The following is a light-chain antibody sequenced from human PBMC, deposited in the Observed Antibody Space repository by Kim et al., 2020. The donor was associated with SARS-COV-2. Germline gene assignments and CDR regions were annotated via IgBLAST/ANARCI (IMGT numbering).Light chain of an antibody. CDR2: DVS. Sequence: PGQSITLSCTGTSSDVGGYNYVSWYQQHPGKAPKLMIYDVSNRPSGVSNRFSGSKSGNTASLTISGLQAEDEADYYCSSYTSSSRVFGTGTKVTVL. V-gene: IGLV2-14*03. J-gene: IGLJ1*01. CDR1: SSDVGGYNY. CDR3: SSYTSSSRV.